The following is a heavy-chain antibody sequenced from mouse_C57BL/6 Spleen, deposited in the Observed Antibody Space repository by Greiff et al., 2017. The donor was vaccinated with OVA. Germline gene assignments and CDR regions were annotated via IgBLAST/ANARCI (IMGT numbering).Heavy chain of an antibody. CDR1: GFTFSDYY. V-gene: IGHV5-12*01. Sequence: EVKVVESGGGLVQPGGSLKLSCAASGFTFSDYYMYWVRQTPEKRLEWVAYISNGGGSTYYPDTVKGRFTISRDNAKNTLYLQMSRLKSEDTAMYYCARQDYDGSAYYFDYWGQGTTLTVAS. D-gene: IGHD1-1*01. CDR3: ARQDYDGSAYYFDY. J-gene: IGHJ2*01. CDR2: ISNGGGST.